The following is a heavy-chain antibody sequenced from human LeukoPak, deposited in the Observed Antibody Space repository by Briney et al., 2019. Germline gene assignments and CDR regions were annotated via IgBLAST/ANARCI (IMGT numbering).Heavy chain of an antibody. V-gene: IGHV3-30-3*01. Sequence: GGSLRLSCAASGFTFSSYAMHWVRQAPGKGLEWVAVISYDGSNKYYADSVKGRFTISRDNSKNTLYLQMNSLRAEDTAVYYCARLVVVPAAKWGHFDYWGQGTLVTVSS. CDR2: ISYDGSNK. CDR1: GFTFSSYA. D-gene: IGHD2-2*01. CDR3: ARLVVVPAAKWGHFDY. J-gene: IGHJ4*02.